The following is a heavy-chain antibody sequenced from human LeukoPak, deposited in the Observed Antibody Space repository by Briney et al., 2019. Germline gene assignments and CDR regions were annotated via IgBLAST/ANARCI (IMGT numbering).Heavy chain of an antibody. J-gene: IGHJ4*02. CDR2: INPNSGDT. D-gene: IGHD2-2*01. V-gene: IGHV1-2*06. CDR1: GYTFTGYH. CDR3: ARDYCSSTSCLFDY. Sequence: ASVKVSCRASGYTFTGYHIHWVRQAPGQGLEWMGRINPNSGDTNYAQNFQGRVTMTRETSINTAYMELSRLRSDDTAVYYCARDYCSSTSCLFDYWGQGTLVTVSS.